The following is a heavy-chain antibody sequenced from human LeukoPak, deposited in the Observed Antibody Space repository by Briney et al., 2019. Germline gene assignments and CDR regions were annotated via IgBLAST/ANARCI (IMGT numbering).Heavy chain of an antibody. D-gene: IGHD2-2*01. CDR3: ARRFCSSVSCYDDDAFDV. J-gene: IGHJ3*01. Sequence: GASVKVSCKASGHTFVSYGISWVRQAPGQGLEWMGWISGYNGKINYAQKFQGRVTMTTDTSTSMAYLELRSLTSEDTAVYYCARRFCSSVSCYDDDAFDVWGQGTLVTVSS. V-gene: IGHV1-18*01. CDR2: ISGYNGKI. CDR1: GHTFVSYG.